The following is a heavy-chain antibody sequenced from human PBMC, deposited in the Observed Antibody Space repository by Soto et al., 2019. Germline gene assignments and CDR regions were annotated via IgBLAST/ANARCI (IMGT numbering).Heavy chain of an antibody. Sequence: GGSLRLSCAAARFTLSSFAMHWVRQAPGKGLEWVAVISYDGSSQYYGDSVKGRFTISRDNSKNALYLQMNSLRTEDTAVYLCARGLTSSAGATYFFDRWGQGTLVTVSS. V-gene: IGHV3-30-3*01. J-gene: IGHJ4*02. D-gene: IGHD2-2*01. CDR3: ARGLTSSAGATYFFDR. CDR2: ISYDGSSQ. CDR1: RFTLSSFA.